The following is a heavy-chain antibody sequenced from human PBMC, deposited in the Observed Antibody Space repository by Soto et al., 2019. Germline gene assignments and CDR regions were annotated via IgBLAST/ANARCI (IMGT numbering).Heavy chain of an antibody. Sequence: PGGSLRLSCAASGFTFSSYAMSWVRQAPGKGLEWVSAISGSGGSTYYADSVKGRFTISRDNSKNTLYLQMNSLRAEDTAVYYCAKEAPYCSGGSCYPAAYYYYYMDVWGKGTTVTVS. D-gene: IGHD2-15*01. CDR2: ISGSGGST. CDR3: AKEAPYCSGGSCYPAAYYYYYMDV. V-gene: IGHV3-23*01. CDR1: GFTFSSYA. J-gene: IGHJ6*03.